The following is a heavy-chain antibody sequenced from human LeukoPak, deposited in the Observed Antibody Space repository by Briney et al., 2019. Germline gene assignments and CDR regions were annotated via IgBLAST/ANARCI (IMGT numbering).Heavy chain of an antibody. J-gene: IGHJ6*02. CDR3: ARDHYDSSGYYRLWDYYYGMDV. D-gene: IGHD3-22*01. CDR1: GFTFSTFA. Sequence: GGSLRLSCAASGFTFSTFAMSWVRQDPGRGLEWVSSITGAGDTTFYPESVKGRFTISRDNSKNTLYLQMNSLRAEDTAVYYCARDHYDSSGYYRLWDYYYGMDVWGQGTTVTVSS. CDR2: ITGAGDTT. V-gene: IGHV3-23*01.